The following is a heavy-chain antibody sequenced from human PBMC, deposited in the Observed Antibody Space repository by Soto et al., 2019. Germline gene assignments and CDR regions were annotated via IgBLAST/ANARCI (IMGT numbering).Heavy chain of an antibody. Sequence: QVQLVQSGAEVKKPGASVKVSCKASGYTFTSYGISWVRQAPGQGLEWMGRISAYNGKTNYAQKLQGRVTMTTDTSTSTDDMEFRSLRSDDTAVYYCARQDVVLQTAIPEFDPWGQGTLVNVSS. D-gene: IGHD2-2*02. V-gene: IGHV1-18*04. CDR1: GYTFTSYG. CDR2: ISAYNGKT. CDR3: ARQDVVLQTAIPEFDP. J-gene: IGHJ5*02.